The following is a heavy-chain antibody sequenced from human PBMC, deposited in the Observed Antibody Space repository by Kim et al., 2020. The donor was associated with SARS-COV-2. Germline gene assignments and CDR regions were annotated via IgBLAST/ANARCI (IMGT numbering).Heavy chain of an antibody. V-gene: IGHV4-39*01. D-gene: IGHD2-21*02. J-gene: IGHJ1*01. Sequence: SETLSLTCTVSGGSISSSSYYWGWIRQPPGKGLEWIGSIYYSGSTYYNPSLKSRVTISVDTSKNQFSLKLSSVTAADTAVYCCASGIVVVTALEYFQHWGQGTLVTVSS. CDR3: ASGIVVVTALEYFQH. CDR2: IYYSGST. CDR1: GGSISSSSYY.